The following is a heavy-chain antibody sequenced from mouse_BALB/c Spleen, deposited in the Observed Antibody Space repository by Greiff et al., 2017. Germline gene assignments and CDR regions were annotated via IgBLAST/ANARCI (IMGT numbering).Heavy chain of an antibody. V-gene: IGHV5-9-3*01. D-gene: IGHD1-2*01. CDR2: ISSGGSYT. CDR3: ARQGTPLRPSLYYYAMDY. Sequence: EVKLMESGGGLVKPGGSLKLSCAASGFTFSSYAMSWVRQTPETRLEWVATISSGGSYTYYPDSVKGRFTISRDNAKNTLYLQMSSLRSEDTAMYYCARQGTPLRPSLYYYAMDYWGQGTSVTVSS. J-gene: IGHJ4*01. CDR1: GFTFSSYA.